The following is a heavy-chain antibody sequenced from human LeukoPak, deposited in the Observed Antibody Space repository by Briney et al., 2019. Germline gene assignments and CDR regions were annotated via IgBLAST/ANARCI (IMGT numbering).Heavy chain of an antibody. CDR3: ASGSGSYRTPYYYMDV. Sequence: GGSLRLSCAASGFTVSSKYMSWVRQAPGKGLEWVSVIYSGGSKYYADSVKGRFTISRDNSKNTLYLQMNSLRAEDTAVYYCASGSGSYRTPYYYMDVWGTGTTVTVSS. CDR1: GFTVSSKY. J-gene: IGHJ6*03. V-gene: IGHV3-53*01. CDR2: IYSGGSK. D-gene: IGHD3-10*01.